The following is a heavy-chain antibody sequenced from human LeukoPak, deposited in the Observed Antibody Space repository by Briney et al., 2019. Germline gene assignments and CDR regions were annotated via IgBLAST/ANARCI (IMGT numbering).Heavy chain of an antibody. CDR1: GFTVSSNY. D-gene: IGHD2-15*01. Sequence: GGSLRLSCAASGFTVSSNYMSWVRQAPGKGLEWVSVIYSGGSTYYADSVKGRFTISRDNSKNTLYLQMNSLRAEDTAVYYCARDLGCSDGSCYSLDGMDVWGQGTTVTVSS. V-gene: IGHV3-53*01. CDR2: IYSGGST. J-gene: IGHJ6*02. CDR3: ARDLGCSDGSCYSLDGMDV.